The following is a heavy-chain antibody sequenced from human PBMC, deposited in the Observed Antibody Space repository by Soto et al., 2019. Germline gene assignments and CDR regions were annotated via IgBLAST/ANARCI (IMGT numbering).Heavy chain of an antibody. V-gene: IGHV4-34*01. CDR3: AWDLSQPPDY. D-gene: IGHD1-26*01. Sequence: QVQLQQWGAGLLKPSETLSLTCAVYGGSFSGYYWSWIRQPPGKGLEWIGEINHSGSTNYNPPLKSRVTISVDTSKNQFSLKLSSVTAADTAVYYCAWDLSQPPDYWGQGTLVTVSS. CDR2: INHSGST. CDR1: GGSFSGYY. J-gene: IGHJ4*02.